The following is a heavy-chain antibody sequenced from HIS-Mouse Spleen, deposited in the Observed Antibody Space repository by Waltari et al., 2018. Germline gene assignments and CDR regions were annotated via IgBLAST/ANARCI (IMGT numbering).Heavy chain of an antibody. Sequence: QVQLQQWGAGLLKPSETLSLTCPVYGGSFSGYYCSWIRPPPGKGLEWIGEINHSGSTNYNPSLKSRVTISVDTSKNQFSLKLSSVTAADTAVYYCARKYCTNGVCFLDAFDIWGQGTMVTVSS. CDR2: INHSGST. CDR1: GGSFSGYY. D-gene: IGHD2-8*01. J-gene: IGHJ3*02. V-gene: IGHV4-34*01. CDR3: ARKYCTNGVCFLDAFDI.